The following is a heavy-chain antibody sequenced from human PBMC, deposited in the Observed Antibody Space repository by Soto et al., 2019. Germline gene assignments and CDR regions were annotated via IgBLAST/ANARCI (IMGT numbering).Heavy chain of an antibody. CDR3: ASPDIVLVPAAIDYYYYGMDV. CDR1: GYTFTSYD. D-gene: IGHD2-2*01. CDR2: MNPNSGNT. J-gene: IGHJ6*02. V-gene: IGHV1-8*01. Sequence: GASVKVSCKASGYTFTSYDINWVRQATGQGLEWMGWMNPNSGNTGYAQKFQGRVTMTRNTSISTAYMELSSLRSEDTAVYYCASPDIVLVPAAIDYYYYGMDVWGQGTTVTVSS.